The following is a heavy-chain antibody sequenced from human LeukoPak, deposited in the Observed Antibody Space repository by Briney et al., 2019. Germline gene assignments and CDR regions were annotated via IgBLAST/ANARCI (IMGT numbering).Heavy chain of an antibody. D-gene: IGHD6-19*01. J-gene: IGHJ4*02. V-gene: IGHV4-4*07. CDR3: AISSGWYTPYYFDY. Sequence: PSETLSLTCTVSGGSVSSYYWSWIRQPAGKGLEWIGRIYTSGSTNYNPSLKSRGTISVDTSKNQFSLKLSSVTAADTAVYYCAISSGWYTPYYFDYWGQGTLVTVSS. CDR2: IYTSGST. CDR1: GGSVSSYY.